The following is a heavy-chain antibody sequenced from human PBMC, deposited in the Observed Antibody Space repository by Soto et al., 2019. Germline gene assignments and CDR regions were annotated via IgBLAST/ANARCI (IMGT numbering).Heavy chain of an antibody. CDR1: GGSISSSSYY. CDR2: IYYSGST. J-gene: IGHJ4*02. Sequence: SETLSLTCTVSGGSISSSSYYWGWIRQPPGKGLEWIGSIYYSGSTYYNPSLKSRVTISVDTSKNQFSLKLSSVTAADTAVYYCARLTPLYSSGWYYFDYWGQGTLVTVSS. V-gene: IGHV4-39*01. D-gene: IGHD6-19*01. CDR3: ARLTPLYSSGWYYFDY.